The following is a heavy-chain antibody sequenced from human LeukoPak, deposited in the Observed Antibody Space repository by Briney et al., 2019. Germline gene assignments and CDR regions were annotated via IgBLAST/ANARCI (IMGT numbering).Heavy chain of an antibody. CDR3: ARDPQDGYNSGY. Sequence: PGGSLRLSCAASGFGFRSYSMIWVRQAPGKGLEWVSYITSSSATYYADSVKGRFTISRDNAKNSLYLQMRSLRAEDTAVYYCARDPQDGYNSGYWGQGTLVTVSS. V-gene: IGHV3-48*01. CDR2: ITSSSAT. CDR1: GFGFRSYS. J-gene: IGHJ4*02. D-gene: IGHD5-24*01.